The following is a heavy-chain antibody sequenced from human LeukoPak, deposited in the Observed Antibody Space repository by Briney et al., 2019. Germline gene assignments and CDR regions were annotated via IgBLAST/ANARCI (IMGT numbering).Heavy chain of an antibody. CDR2: ISDSGGST. D-gene: IGHD3-10*01. Sequence: GGSLRLSCAVSGITLSNYGMSWVRQAPGKGLEWVAGISDSGGSTNYADSVKGRFTVSRDNPKNTLYLQMNSLRAEDTAVYFCAKRGIVIRAVIIVGFHKEAYYFDYWGQGALVTVSS. CDR3: AKRGIVIRAVIIVGFHKEAYYFDY. J-gene: IGHJ4*02. CDR1: GITLSNYG. V-gene: IGHV3-23*01.